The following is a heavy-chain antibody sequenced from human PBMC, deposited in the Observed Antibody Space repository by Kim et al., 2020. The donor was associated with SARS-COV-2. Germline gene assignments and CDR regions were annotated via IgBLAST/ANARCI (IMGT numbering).Heavy chain of an antibody. CDR3: AREGGSSGHCGYFDY. Sequence: GGSLRLSCGASGFTFSTYVMHWVRQAPGKGLEWVSGFLSDGHVKHYADSVKGRFTIFRDNSKNTTYLQMDNLRTEDTAVYYCAREGGSSGHCGYFDYWGQGALVTVSS. V-gene: IGHV3-30*04. D-gene: IGHD2-21*02. CDR2: FLSDGHVK. J-gene: IGHJ4*02. CDR1: GFTFSTYV.